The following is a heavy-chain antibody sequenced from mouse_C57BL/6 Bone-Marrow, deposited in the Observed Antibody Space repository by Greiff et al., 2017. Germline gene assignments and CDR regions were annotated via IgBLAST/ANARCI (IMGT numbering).Heavy chain of an antibody. CDR2: ISDGGSYT. CDR3: AREYDYDFDY. D-gene: IGHD2-4*01. Sequence: DVHLVESGGGLVKPGGSLKLSCAASGFTFSSYAMSWVRQTPEKRLEWVATISDGGSYTYYPDNVKGRFTISRDNAKNNLYLQMSHLKSEDTAMYYCAREYDYDFDYWGQGTTLTVSS. J-gene: IGHJ2*01. V-gene: IGHV5-4*01. CDR1: GFTFSSYA.